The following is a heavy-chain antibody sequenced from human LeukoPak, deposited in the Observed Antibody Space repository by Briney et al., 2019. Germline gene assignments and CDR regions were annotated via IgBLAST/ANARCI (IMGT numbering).Heavy chain of an antibody. CDR3: AKEHYYDSSGYYPSFDY. CDR2: ISYDGSNK. J-gene: IGHJ4*02. D-gene: IGHD3-22*01. Sequence: GGTLRLSCAASGFTFSSYGMHWVRQAPGKGLEWVAVISYDGSNKYYADSVKGRFTISRDNSKNTLYLQMNSLRAEDTAVYYCAKEHYYDSSGYYPSFDYWGQGTLVTVSS. V-gene: IGHV3-30*18. CDR1: GFTFSSYG.